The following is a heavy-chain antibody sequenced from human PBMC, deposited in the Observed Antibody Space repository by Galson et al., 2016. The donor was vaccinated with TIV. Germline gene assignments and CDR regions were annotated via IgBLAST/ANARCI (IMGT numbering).Heavy chain of an antibody. CDR1: GGTFSNYA. V-gene: IGHV1-69*04. CDR3: ARVAHTVPTTADY. J-gene: IGHJ4*02. Sequence: SVKVSCKASGGTFSNYAIRWVRQAPGQGLEWMGRIIPIIGMTNYAQRFQGRVTITADTSSTTAYMELSSLRSEDTAMYYCARVAHTVPTTADYWGQGTLVTVSS. D-gene: IGHD5-12*01. CDR2: IIPIIGMT.